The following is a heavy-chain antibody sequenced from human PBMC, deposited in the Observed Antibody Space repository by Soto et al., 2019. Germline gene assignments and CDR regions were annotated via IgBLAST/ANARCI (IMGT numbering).Heavy chain of an antibody. CDR2: IYNSGST. J-gene: IGHJ6*02. V-gene: IGHV4-4*02. CDR3: ARGKQWLATYYYYGMDV. D-gene: IGHD6-19*01. Sequence: PSETLSLTCAVSGGSISSSNWWSWVRQPPGKELEWLGEIYNSGSTNYNPSLKSRDTISVDKSKNQFSLKLSFVTAADTAFYYCARGKQWLATYYYYGMDVWGQGTTVTVSS. CDR1: GGSISSSNW.